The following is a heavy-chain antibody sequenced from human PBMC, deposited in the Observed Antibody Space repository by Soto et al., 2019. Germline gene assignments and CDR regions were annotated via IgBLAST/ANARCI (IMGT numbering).Heavy chain of an antibody. Sequence: QVQLQESGPGLVKPSETLSLTCTVTGGSISSYYWSWVRQPPGKGLEWIGYIYYSGSTNYHPSLKSRVTISVDTSKNQCSLKPSSVTAADTAVYYCASRSAPHYYYGMDVWGQGTTVTVSS. CDR2: IYYSGST. CDR3: ASRSAPHYYYGMDV. J-gene: IGHJ6*02. CDR1: GGSISSYY. V-gene: IGHV4-59*01.